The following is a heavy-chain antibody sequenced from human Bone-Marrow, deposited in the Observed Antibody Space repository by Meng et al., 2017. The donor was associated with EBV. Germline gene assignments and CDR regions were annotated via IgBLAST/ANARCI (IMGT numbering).Heavy chain of an antibody. CDR2: ISAGGAHT. CDR3: AKTSCRGDCFYDY. CDR1: GFMFSSYA. J-gene: IGHJ4*02. V-gene: IGHV3-23*01. Sequence: VQVLESGGGLIQPGGSLSLSCTASGFMFSSYARGWVRQAPGKGLEWVSDISAGGAHTYYADSVKGRFTISRDSSKSTLYLQMNGLTVEDTAVYYCAKTSCRGDCFYDYWGQGTLVTVAS. D-gene: IGHD2-21*02.